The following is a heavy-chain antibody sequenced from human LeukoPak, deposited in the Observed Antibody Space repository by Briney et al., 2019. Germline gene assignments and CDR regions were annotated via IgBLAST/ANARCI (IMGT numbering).Heavy chain of an antibody. CDR3: ARDSSSWFSNWFDP. V-gene: IGHV4-4*07. D-gene: IGHD6-13*01. Sequence: KPSETLSLTCTVSGGSISSYYWSWIRQPAGKGLEWIGRIYTSGSTNYNPSLKSRVTMSVDTSKNQFSLKLSSVTAADTAVYYCARDSSSWFSNWFDPWGQGTLVTVSS. CDR1: GGSISSYY. CDR2: IYTSGST. J-gene: IGHJ5*02.